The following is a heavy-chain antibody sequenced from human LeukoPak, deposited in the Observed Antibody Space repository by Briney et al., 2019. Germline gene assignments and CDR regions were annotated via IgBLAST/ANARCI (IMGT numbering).Heavy chain of an antibody. CDR1: GFTVSTYA. V-gene: IGHV3-23*01. CDR2: ISGSGGST. Sequence: PGGCLRLSFSAAGFTVSTYAMGSVRQAPGKGREWVSAISGSGGSTYYADSVKGRFTISRDNSKNTLYLQMNSLRAEDTAVYYCARTIVGANWFDPWGQGTLVTVSS. D-gene: IGHD1-26*01. J-gene: IGHJ5*02. CDR3: ARTIVGANWFDP.